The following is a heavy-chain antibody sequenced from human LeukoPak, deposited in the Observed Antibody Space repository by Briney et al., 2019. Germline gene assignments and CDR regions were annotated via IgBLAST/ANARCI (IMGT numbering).Heavy chain of an antibody. J-gene: IGHJ6*03. CDR1: GYTFTSYD. CDR2: MNPNSGNT. CDR3: ARGRYSSSSHGVYYYMDV. V-gene: IGHV1-8*03. Sequence: GASVKVSCKASGYTFTSYDINWVRQATGQGLEWMGWMNPNSGNTGYAQKFQGRVTITRNPSISTAYMELSSLRSEDTAVYYCARGRYSSSSHGVYYYMDVWGKGTTVTVSS. D-gene: IGHD6-6*01.